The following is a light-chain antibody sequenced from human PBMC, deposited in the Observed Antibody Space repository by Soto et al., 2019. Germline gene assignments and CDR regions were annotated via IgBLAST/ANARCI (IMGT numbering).Light chain of an antibody. CDR1: SSNIGSNT. J-gene: IGLJ3*02. CDR3: AAWDDSLNGGV. V-gene: IGLV1-44*01. CDR2: SNN. Sequence: QSVLTQPPSASGTPGQRVTISCSGSSSNIGSNTVNWYQQLPATAPNLLIYSNNQRPSGVPDRFSGSYSGTSASLAISGGQSADEDDYYCAAWDDSLNGGVFGGGTKLTVL.